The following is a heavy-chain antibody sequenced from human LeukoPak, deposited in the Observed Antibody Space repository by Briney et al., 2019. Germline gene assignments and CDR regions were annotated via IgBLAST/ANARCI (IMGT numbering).Heavy chain of an antibody. CDR3: ARDGGPYYYDSSGYRPDYMDV. Sequence: GASVKVSCKASGGTFSSYAISWVRQAPGQGLEWMGGIIPIFGTANYAQKFQGRVTITADKSTSTAYMELSSLRSEDTAVYYCARDGGPYYYDSSGYRPDYMDVWGKGTTVTVSS. CDR1: GGTFSSYA. J-gene: IGHJ6*03. CDR2: IIPIFGTA. D-gene: IGHD3-22*01. V-gene: IGHV1-69*06.